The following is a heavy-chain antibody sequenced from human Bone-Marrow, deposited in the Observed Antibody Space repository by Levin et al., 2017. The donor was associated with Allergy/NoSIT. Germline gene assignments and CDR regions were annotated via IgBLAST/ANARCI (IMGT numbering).Heavy chain of an antibody. D-gene: IGHD6-13*01. J-gene: IGHJ4*02. CDR2: IGTTNNYI. Sequence: LSLTCVASEFTLSSYSMNWVRQAPGKGLEWVASIGTTNNYIYYADSVKGRFTISRDNTKNSLFLYMNDLRADDTAVYYCARLLSSTSIFWGQGTLVTVSS. CDR3: ARLLSSTSIF. CDR1: EFTLSSYS. V-gene: IGHV3-21*01.